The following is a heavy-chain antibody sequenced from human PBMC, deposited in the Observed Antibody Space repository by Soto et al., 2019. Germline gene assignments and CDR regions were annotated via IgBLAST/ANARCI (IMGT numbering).Heavy chain of an antibody. CDR3: ARGDGDYVSVN. CDR1: GGSFSGYY. CDR2: INHSGST. V-gene: IGHV4-34*01. J-gene: IGHJ4*02. D-gene: IGHD4-17*01. Sequence: PSETLSLTCAVYGGSFSGYYWSWIRQPPGKGLEWIGEINHSGSTNYNPSLKSRVTISVDTPKNQFSLKLSSVTAADTAVYYCARGDGDYVSVNWGQGTMVTVYS.